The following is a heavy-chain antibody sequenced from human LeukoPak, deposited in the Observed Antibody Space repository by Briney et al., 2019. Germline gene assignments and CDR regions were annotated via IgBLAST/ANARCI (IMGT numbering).Heavy chain of an antibody. D-gene: IGHD4-17*01. J-gene: IGHJ4*02. CDR2: INPSGGST. V-gene: IGHV1-46*01. CDR1: GYTFTSYY. CDR3: AREDYGDYYFDY. Sequence: ASVKVSCKASGYTFTSYYMHWVRQAPGQGLEWMGRINPSGGSTSYAQKLQGRVTMTTDTSTSTAYMELRSLRSDDTAVYYCAREDYGDYYFDYWGQGTLVTVSS.